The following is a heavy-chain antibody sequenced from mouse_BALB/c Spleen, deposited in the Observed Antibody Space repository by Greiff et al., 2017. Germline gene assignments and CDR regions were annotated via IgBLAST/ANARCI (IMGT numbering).Heavy chain of an antibody. V-gene: IGHV1S81*02. CDR3: ARPIYDGSLRYFDV. J-gene: IGHJ1*01. D-gene: IGHD2-3*01. CDR1: GYTFTSYW. CDR2: INPSNGRT. Sequence: QVQLQQPGAELVKPGASVKLSCKASGYTFTSYWMHWVKQRPGQGLEWIGEINPSNGRTNYNEKFKSKATLTVDKSSSTAYMQLSSLTSEDSAVYYCARPIYDGSLRYFDVWGAGTTVTVSS.